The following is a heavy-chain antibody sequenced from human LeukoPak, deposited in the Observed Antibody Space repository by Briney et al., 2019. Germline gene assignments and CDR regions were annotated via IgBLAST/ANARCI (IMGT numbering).Heavy chain of an antibody. J-gene: IGHJ4*02. D-gene: IGHD2-2*01. CDR1: GYTFTSYG. CDR2: ISAYNGNT. V-gene: IGHV1-18*01. Sequence: GASVKVSCKASGYTFTSYGISWVRQAPGQGLEWMGWISAYNGNTNYAQKLQGRVTMTTDTSTSTAYMELRSLRSDDTAVYYCARAPPGIVVVPAAMEYYFDYWGQGTLVTVSS. CDR3: ARAPPGIVVVPAAMEYYFDY.